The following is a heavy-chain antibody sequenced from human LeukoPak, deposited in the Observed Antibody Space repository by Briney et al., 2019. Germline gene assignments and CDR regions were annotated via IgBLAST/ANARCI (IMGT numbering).Heavy chain of an antibody. V-gene: IGHV3-23*01. Sequence: GGSLRLSCAASGFTFSSYAMSWVRQAPGKGLEWVSAISGSGGSTYYADSVKGRFTISRDNSKNTLYLQMNSLRAEDTAVYYCAKDIITIFGGIFASLNGMDVWGQGTTVTVSS. CDR1: GFTFSSYA. D-gene: IGHD3-3*01. J-gene: IGHJ6*02. CDR2: ISGSGGST. CDR3: AKDIITIFGGIFASLNGMDV.